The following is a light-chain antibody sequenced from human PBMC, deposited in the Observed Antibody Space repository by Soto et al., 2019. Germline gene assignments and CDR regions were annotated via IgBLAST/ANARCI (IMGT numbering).Light chain of an antibody. V-gene: IGLV1-47*02. CDR2: TND. CDR1: SSNIGRNH. CDR3: ASWDDSLSGPV. Sequence: QSALTQPPSASRTPGQRVTISCTGSSSNIGRNHVYWYQQVPGTAPKLLLYTNDQRPSGVPDRFSGSKSGTSASLAISGLRSEDEADYYCASWDDSLSGPVFGGGTKLTVL. J-gene: IGLJ3*02.